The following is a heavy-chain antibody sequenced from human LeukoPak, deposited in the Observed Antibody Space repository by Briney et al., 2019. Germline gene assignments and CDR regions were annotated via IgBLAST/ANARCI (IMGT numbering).Heavy chain of an antibody. V-gene: IGHV3-9*01. CDR3: ARGVGGFFSTYNWFDP. CDR1: GFTFDDYA. Sequence: GGSLRLSCVASGFTFDDYAMHWVRQTPGKGLEWVSGISWRSGSIEYADSVEGRFTISRDNAKNSLYLQMDNLRAEDTAFYYCARGVGGFFSTYNWFDPWGQGTLVTVSS. CDR2: ISWRSGSI. D-gene: IGHD2-15*01. J-gene: IGHJ5*02.